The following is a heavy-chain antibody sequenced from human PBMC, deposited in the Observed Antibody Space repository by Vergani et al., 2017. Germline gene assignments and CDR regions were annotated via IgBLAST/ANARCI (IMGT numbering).Heavy chain of an antibody. J-gene: IGHJ4*02. CDR3: ARALGELSYVDY. CDR2: IYYSGST. Sequence: QVQLQESGPGLVKPSETLSLTCTVSGGSISSYYWSWIRQPPGKGLEWIGYIYYSGSTNYNTSLKSRVTISVDTSKNQFSLKLSSVTAADTAVYYCARALGELSYVDYWGQGTLVTVSS. CDR1: GGSISSYY. D-gene: IGHD3-16*02. V-gene: IGHV4-59*01.